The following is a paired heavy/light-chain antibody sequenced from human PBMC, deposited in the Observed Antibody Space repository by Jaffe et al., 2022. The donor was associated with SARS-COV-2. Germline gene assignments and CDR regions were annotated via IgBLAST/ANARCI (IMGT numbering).Heavy chain of an antibody. CDR1: GGSISSYY. J-gene: IGHJ5*02. Sequence: QVQLQESGPGLVKPSETLSLTCTVSGGSISSYYWSWIRQPPGEGLEWIGYINYSGSTNYNPSLKSRVTISVDTSKNQFSLKLSSVTAADTAVYYCARGKNPRTPWFDPWGQGTLVTVSS. CDR2: INYSGST. V-gene: IGHV4-59*01. CDR3: ARGKNPRTPWFDP. D-gene: IGHD1-1*01.
Light chain of an antibody. J-gene: IGLJ7*01. CDR1: SSNIGNNY. V-gene: IGLV1-51*01. CDR3: GTWDSSLAV. CDR2: DNN. Sequence: QSVLTQPPSVSAAPGQKVTISCSGSSSNIGNNYVSWYQQLPGTAPKLLIYDNNKRPSGIPDRFSGSKSGTSATLGITGLQTGDEADYYCGTWDSSLAVFGGGTQLTVL.